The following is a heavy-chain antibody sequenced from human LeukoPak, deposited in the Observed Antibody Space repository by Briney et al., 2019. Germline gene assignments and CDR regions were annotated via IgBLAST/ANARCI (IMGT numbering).Heavy chain of an antibody. J-gene: IGHJ4*02. CDR2: INHSGST. Sequence: SETLSLTGAVYGGSFSGYYWSWIRQPPGKGLEWIGEINHSGSTNYNPSLKSRVTISVDTSKNQFSLKLSSVTAADTAVYYCARTVPDYGGNSGWGQGTLVTVSS. D-gene: IGHD4-23*01. CDR3: ARTVPDYGGNSG. V-gene: IGHV4-34*01. CDR1: GGSFSGYY.